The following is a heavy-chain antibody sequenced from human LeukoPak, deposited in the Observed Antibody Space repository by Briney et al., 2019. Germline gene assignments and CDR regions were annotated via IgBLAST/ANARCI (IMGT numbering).Heavy chain of an antibody. D-gene: IGHD3-22*01. CDR2: ITGSDDRT. Sequence: GGSLRFSCAASGFTFSSSAMTWVRQAPGKGLEWVSTITGSDDRTYYADSVKGRFTISRDYSRNTLHFQMNSLRVEDTVIYYCAKGPHVGSGYHPDYWGQGTLVTVSS. CDR1: GFTFSSSA. J-gene: IGHJ4*02. CDR3: AKGPHVGSGYHPDY. V-gene: IGHV3-23*01.